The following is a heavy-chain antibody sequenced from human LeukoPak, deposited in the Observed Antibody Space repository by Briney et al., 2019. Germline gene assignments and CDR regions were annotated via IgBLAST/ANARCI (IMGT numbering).Heavy chain of an antibody. J-gene: IGHJ4*02. CDR1: GFTFSSSA. V-gene: IGHV3-30-3*01. CDR3: ASLLSSSSND. Sequence: GGSLRLSCAASGFTFSSSAMHWVRQAPGKGLEWVAVISYDGSNKYYADSVKGRFTISRDNSKNTLYLQMNSLRAEDTAVYYCASLLSSSSNDWGQGTLVTVSS. CDR2: ISYDGSNK. D-gene: IGHD6-6*01.